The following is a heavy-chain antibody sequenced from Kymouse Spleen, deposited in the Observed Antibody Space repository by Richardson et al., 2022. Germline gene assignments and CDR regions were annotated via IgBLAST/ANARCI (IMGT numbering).Heavy chain of an antibody. V-gene: IGHV3-9*01. CDR3: AKEKKQWLAD. J-gene: IGHJ4*02. D-gene: IGHD6-19*01. CDR2: ISWNSGSI. CDR1: GFTFDDYA. Sequence: EVQLVESGGGLVQPGRSLRLSCAASGFTFDDYAMHWVRQAPGKGLEWVSGISWNSGSIGYADSVKGRFTISRDNAKNSLYLQMNSLRAEDTALYYCAKEKKQWLADWGQGTLVTVSS.